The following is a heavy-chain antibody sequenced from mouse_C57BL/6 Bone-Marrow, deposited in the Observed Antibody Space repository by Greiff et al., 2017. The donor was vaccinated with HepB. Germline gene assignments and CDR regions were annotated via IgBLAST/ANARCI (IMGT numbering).Heavy chain of an antibody. CDR2: INPNNGGT. CDR1: GYTFTDYN. CDR3: ARWDYYYYGSSRYYAMDY. J-gene: IGHJ4*01. Sequence: EVQVVESGPELVKPGASVKMSCKASGYTFTDYNMHWVKQSNGKSLEWIGYINPNNGGTSYNQKFKGKATLTVNKSSSTAYMELRSLTSEDSAVYYCARWDYYYYGSSRYYAMDYWGQGTSVTVSS. D-gene: IGHD1-1*01. V-gene: IGHV1-22*01.